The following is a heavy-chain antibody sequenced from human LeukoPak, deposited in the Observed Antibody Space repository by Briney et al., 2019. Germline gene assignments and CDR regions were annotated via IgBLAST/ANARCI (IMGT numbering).Heavy chain of an antibody. V-gene: IGHV3-7*01. D-gene: IGHD3-16*01. CDR1: GFTFSSYW. J-gene: IGHJ6*02. CDR2: IKQDGSEK. Sequence: GGSLRLSCAASGFTFSSYWMSWVRQAPGKGLEWVANIKQDGSEKYYVDSVKGRFTISRDNAKNSLYLQMNSLRAEDTAVYYCARNLRLNYYYYGMDVWGQGTMVTVSS. CDR3: ARNLRLNYYYYGMDV.